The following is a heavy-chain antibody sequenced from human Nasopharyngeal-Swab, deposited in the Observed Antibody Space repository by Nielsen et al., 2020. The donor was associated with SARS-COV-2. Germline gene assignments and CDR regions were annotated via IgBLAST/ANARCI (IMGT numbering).Heavy chain of an antibody. CDR2: ISYDGSNK. Sequence: GESLKISCAASGFTFSSYGMYWVRPAPGKGLEWVAVISYDGSNKYYADSVKGRFTISRDNSKNTLYLQMNSLRTEDTAVYYCAKVGEWSDTVYFDYWGQGTLVTVSS. CDR3: AKVGEWSDTVYFDY. V-gene: IGHV3-30*18. J-gene: IGHJ4*02. D-gene: IGHD3-10*01. CDR1: GFTFSSYG.